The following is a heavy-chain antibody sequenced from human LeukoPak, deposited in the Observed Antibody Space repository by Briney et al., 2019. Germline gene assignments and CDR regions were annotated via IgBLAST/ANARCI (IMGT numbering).Heavy chain of an antibody. D-gene: IGHD1-26*01. CDR3: ATLWELANYYGMDV. Sequence: PSQTLSLTCTVSGGSISSGGYYWSWIRQHPGKGLEWIGYIHYSGSTYYNPSLKSRVTISVDTSKNQFSLKLSCVTAADTAVYYCATLWELANYYGMDVWGQGTTVTVSS. CDR2: IHYSGST. J-gene: IGHJ6*02. CDR1: GGSISSGGYY. V-gene: IGHV4-31*03.